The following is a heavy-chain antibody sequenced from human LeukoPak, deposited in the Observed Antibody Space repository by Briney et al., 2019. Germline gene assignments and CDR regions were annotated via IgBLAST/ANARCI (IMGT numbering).Heavy chain of an antibody. D-gene: IGHD2-2*02. J-gene: IGHJ4*02. CDR1: GGSVSSGSYY. CDR3: ARSYCSSTSCYNYFDY. V-gene: IGHV4-61*01. Sequence: SETLSLTCTVSGGSVSSGSYYWSWIRQPPGKGLEWIVYIYYSGSTNYNPSLKSRVTISVDTSKNQFSLKLSSVTAADTAVYYCARSYCSSTSCYNYFDYWGQGTLVTVSS. CDR2: IYYSGST.